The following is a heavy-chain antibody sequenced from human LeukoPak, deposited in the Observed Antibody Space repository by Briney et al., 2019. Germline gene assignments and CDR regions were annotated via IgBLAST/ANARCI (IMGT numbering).Heavy chain of an antibody. V-gene: IGHV3-30*02. CDR2: IRYDGTNK. Sequence: GGSLRLSCAASGFTFTSYGMHWVRQAPGKGLEWVAFIRYDGTNKYYADSVKGRFTISRDNSKNTLYLQMNSLRAEDTAVYYCAKGPQWFGESTTDYYYYYMDVWGKGTTVTISS. J-gene: IGHJ6*03. CDR3: AKGPQWFGESTTDYYYYYMDV. CDR1: GFTFTSYG. D-gene: IGHD3-10*01.